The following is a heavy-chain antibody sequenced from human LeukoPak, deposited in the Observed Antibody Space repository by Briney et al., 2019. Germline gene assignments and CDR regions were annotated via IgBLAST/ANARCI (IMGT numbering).Heavy chain of an antibody. Sequence: SETLSLTCTVSGGSISSYYWSWIRQPPGKGLEWIGYIYYSGGTNYNPSLKSRVTISVDTSKNQFSLKLSSVTAADTAVYYCARHGGYSYGFDYWGQGTLVTVSS. CDR3: ARHGGYSYGFDY. CDR1: GGSISSYY. CDR2: IYYSGGT. J-gene: IGHJ4*02. D-gene: IGHD5-18*01. V-gene: IGHV4-59*08.